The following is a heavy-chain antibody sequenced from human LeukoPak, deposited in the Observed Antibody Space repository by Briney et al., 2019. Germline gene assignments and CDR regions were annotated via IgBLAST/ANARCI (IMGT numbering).Heavy chain of an antibody. CDR2: IYYSGST. CDR3: ARRRYYDSTGYLD. J-gene: IGHJ1*01. CDR1: GDSISSSSYY. Sequence: PSETLSLTCTISGDSISSSSYYWDWIRQCPGKGLEWIGTIYYSGSTYYNASLKSRLFISIDTSNNQFSLRLGFVTAADTAVYYCARRRYYDSTGYLDWGQGSLITVSS. V-gene: IGHV4-39*01. D-gene: IGHD3-22*01.